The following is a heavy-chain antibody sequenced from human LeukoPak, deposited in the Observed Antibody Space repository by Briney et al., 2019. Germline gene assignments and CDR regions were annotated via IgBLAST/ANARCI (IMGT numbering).Heavy chain of an antibody. V-gene: IGHV1-18*01. Sequence: GASVKVSCKASAYSFTSYGMSWVRQAPGQGLEWMGWISSYNGNTKYAQKFQGRVTMTTDTSTSTAYMELRSLTSDDTAVYYCARGTISGADYYHMDVWGKGTTVTVSS. CDR3: ARGTISGADYYHMDV. CDR1: AYSFTSYG. D-gene: IGHD1-1*01. CDR2: ISSYNGNT. J-gene: IGHJ6*03.